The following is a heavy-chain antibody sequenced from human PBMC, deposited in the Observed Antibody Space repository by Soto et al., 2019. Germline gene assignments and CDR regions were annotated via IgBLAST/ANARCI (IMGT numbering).Heavy chain of an antibody. D-gene: IGHD3-3*01. Sequence: PSETLSLTYTVSGGTISSGGYYWSWIRQHPGKGLEWIGYIYYSGSTYYNPSLKSRVTISVDTSKNQLSLKLSSVTAADTAVYYCATADGFGVVTPFFEYWGQGTLVTVSS. CDR3: ATADGFGVVTPFFEY. V-gene: IGHV4-31*03. J-gene: IGHJ4*02. CDR2: IYYSGST. CDR1: GGTISSGGYY.